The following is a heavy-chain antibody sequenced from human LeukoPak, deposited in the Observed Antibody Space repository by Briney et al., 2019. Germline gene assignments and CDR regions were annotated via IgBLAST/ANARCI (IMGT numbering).Heavy chain of an antibody. CDR2: IHTSGNT. V-gene: IGHV4-4*09. Sequence: SETLSLTCTVSGNSISSYYWSWVRQPPGKGLEYIGYIHTSGNTNYTPSLKSRVTISVDTSKNPCTLKLSSVTAADTAVYYCAKLEFSLFRPRDWYLDIWGRGTPVTVSS. CDR1: GNSISSYY. CDR3: AKLEFSLFRPRDWYLDI. J-gene: IGHJ2*01. D-gene: IGHD2-21*01.